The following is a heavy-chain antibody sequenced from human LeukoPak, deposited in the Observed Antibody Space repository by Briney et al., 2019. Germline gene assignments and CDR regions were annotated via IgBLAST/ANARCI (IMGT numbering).Heavy chain of an antibody. CDR2: IYRGDSDT. V-gene: IGHV5-51*01. CDR3: ARHLEYTTSSGAFDI. J-gene: IGHJ3*02. Sequence: GESLKISCKGSGYTFTSYWTAWARPMPGKGLEWMGFIYRGDSDTSSSPSFQGQVTISDDKSLTTDYLQWSSLKASDTAMYYCARHLEYTTSSGAFDIWGQGTMVTVSS. CDR1: GYTFTSYW. D-gene: IGHD6-6*01.